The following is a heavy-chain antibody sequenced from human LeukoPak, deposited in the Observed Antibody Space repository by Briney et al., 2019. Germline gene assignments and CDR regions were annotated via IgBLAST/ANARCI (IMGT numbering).Heavy chain of an antibody. CDR2: ISAYNGNT. J-gene: IGHJ4*02. CDR3: ARGMGDYNYYDSSGYLSFDY. CDR1: GYTFTSYG. V-gene: IGHV1-18*01. Sequence: EASVKVSCKASGYTFTSYGISWVRQAPGQGLEWMGWISAYNGNTNYAQKLQGRVTMTTDTSTSTAYMELRSLRSDDTAVYYCARGMGDYNYYDSSGYLSFDYRGQGTLVTVSS. D-gene: IGHD3-22*01.